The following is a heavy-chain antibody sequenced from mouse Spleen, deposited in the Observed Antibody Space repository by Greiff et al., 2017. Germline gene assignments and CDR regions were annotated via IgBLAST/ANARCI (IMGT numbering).Heavy chain of an antibody. CDR1: GYTFTSYW. D-gene: IGHD2-1*01. J-gene: IGHJ2*01. Sequence: QVQLQQPGAELVKPGASVKLSCKASGYTFTSYWMQWVKQRPGQGLEWIGEIDPSDSYTNYNQKFKGKATLTVDTSSSTAYMQLSSLTSEDSAVYYCARKPDYDGSYLGYWGQGTTLTVSS. V-gene: IGHV1-50*01. CDR2: IDPSDSYT. CDR3: ARKPDYDGSYLGY.